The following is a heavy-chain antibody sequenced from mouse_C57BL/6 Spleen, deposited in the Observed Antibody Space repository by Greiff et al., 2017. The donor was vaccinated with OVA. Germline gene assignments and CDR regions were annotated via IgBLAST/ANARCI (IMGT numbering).Heavy chain of an antibody. CDR2: IDPSDSET. CDR1: GYTFTSYW. CDR3: ARSREYAMDC. Sequence: QVQLQQSGAELVRPGSSVKLSCQASGYTFTSYWMHWVKQRPIQGLEWVGNIDPSDSETHYTLKFKVKATLTVDKSSSTAYMQLSSLTSEDSAVYYCARSREYAMDCWGQGTSVTVSS. J-gene: IGHJ4*01. V-gene: IGHV1-52*01.